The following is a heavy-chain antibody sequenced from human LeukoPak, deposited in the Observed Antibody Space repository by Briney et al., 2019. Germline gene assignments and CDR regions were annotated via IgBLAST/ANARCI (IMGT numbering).Heavy chain of an antibody. CDR1: GLTFSDYY. Sequence: TGGSLRLSCAASGLTFSDYYMSWIRQAPGKGLEWVSYISSSSTYTNYADSVKGRFTISRDNAKNSLYLQMNSLRAEDTAVYYCAIYRSYGDRDYWGQGTLVTVSS. CDR2: ISSSSTYT. D-gene: IGHD4-17*01. V-gene: IGHV3-11*06. J-gene: IGHJ4*02. CDR3: AIYRSYGDRDY.